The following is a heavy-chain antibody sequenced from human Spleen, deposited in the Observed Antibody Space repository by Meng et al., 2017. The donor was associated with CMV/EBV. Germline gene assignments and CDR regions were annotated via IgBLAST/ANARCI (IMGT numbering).Heavy chain of an antibody. D-gene: IGHD4-11*01. V-gene: IGHV4-30-4*08. CDR3: ARGDDYSNYLPPYNWFVP. CDR1: SSGDYY. J-gene: IGHJ5*02. CDR2: IFYSGST. Sequence: SSGDYYWSWLRQPPGKSLEWIGYIFYSGSTYYNPSLKSRVTISVDTSKNQFSLKLSSVTAADTAVYYCARGDDYSNYLPPYNWFVPWGQGTLVTVSS.